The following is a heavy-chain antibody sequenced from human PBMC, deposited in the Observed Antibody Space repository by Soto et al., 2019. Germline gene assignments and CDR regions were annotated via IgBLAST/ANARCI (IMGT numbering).Heavy chain of an antibody. CDR3: ARDLSDSGGFDP. V-gene: IGHV1-18*04. J-gene: IGHJ5*02. CDR1: GYTFSNYG. CDR2: ISPYNGNT. D-gene: IGHD3-10*01. Sequence: GASVKVSFKASGYTFSNYGINWLRQAPGQGLEWMGWISPYNGNTKYAQKLQGRVTMTTDTSTSTAYMELRSLRSDDTAVYYCARDLSDSGGFDPWGQGTLVTVSS.